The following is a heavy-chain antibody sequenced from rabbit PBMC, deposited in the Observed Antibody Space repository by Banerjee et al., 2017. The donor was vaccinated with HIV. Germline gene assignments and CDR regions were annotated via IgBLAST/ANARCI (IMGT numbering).Heavy chain of an antibody. J-gene: IGHJ4*01. Sequence: EESGGDLVKPEGSLTLTCTASGFSFSSSYWICWVRQAPGKGLEWIACIDAGSSGTTYYASWAKGRFTISKTSWTTVTLQMTSLTAADTASYFCARDLAGVIGWNFNLWGPGTLVTVS. V-gene: IGHV1S45*01. CDR2: IDAGSSGTT. CDR3: ARDLAGVIGWNFNL. CDR1: GFSFSSSYW. D-gene: IGHD4-1*01.